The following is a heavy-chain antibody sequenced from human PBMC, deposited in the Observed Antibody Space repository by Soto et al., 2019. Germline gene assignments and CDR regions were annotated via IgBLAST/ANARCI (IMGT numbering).Heavy chain of an antibody. D-gene: IGHD4-17*01. V-gene: IGHV1-69*01. CDR1: GGTFSSYA. CDR3: ASRTTVTTPYWYFDL. CDR2: IIPIFGTA. Sequence: QVQLVQSGAEVKKPGSSVKVSCKASGGTFSSYAISWVRQDPGQGLEWMGGIIPIFGTANCAQKFQGRVTITADESTSTAYMALSSLRSEDTAVYYCASRTTVTTPYWYFDLWGRGTLVTVSS. J-gene: IGHJ2*01.